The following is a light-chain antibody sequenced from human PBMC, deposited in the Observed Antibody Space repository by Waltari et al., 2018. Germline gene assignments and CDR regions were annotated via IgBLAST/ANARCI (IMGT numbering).Light chain of an antibody. CDR1: QSVSNNY. CDR2: GAA. J-gene: IGKJ1*01. CDR3: QQYGNSPQT. V-gene: IGKV3-20*01. Sequence: EIVLPQSPGTLSLSPGERATLPCRASQSVSNNYLARYQQKPGQAPRLRIYGAASRATGIPDRCSGSGAGTDFTLTINRLEPEDLAVYYCQQYGNSPQTFGQGTKVEIK.